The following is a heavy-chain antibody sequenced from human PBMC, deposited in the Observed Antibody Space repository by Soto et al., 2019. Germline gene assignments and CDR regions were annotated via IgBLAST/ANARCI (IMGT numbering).Heavy chain of an antibody. J-gene: IGHJ4*02. CDR2: IIPIFGTA. CDR3: ARDATWYSSGGGYYFDY. Sequence: QVQLVQSGAEVKKPGSSVKVSCKASGGTFSSYAISWVRQAPGQGLEWMGGIIPIFGTANYAQKFQGRVTITADESTSTAYMELSSLRSEDTAVYYCARDATWYSSGGGYYFDYWGQGTLVTVSS. D-gene: IGHD6-19*01. CDR1: GGTFSSYA. V-gene: IGHV1-69*12.